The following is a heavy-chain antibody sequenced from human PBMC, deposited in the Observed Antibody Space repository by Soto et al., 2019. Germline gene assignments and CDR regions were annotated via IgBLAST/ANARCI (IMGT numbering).Heavy chain of an antibody. J-gene: IGHJ4*02. CDR2: IDPLDSHT. D-gene: IGHD1-26*01. CDR1: GYIRNTDW. V-gene: IGHV5-10-1*01. Sequence: GESLKISCKASGYIRNTDWISWVRQKPGKGLEWMGRIDPLDSHTKYSPSFEGRVNISADRSIATAYLHWTSLETSDTAIYYCSRLQVGMVAEDSWGQGPLVT. CDR3: SRLQVGMVAEDS.